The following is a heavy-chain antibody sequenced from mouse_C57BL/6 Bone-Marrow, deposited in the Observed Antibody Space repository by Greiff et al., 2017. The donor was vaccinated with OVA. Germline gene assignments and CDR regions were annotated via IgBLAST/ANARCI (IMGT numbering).Heavy chain of an antibody. CDR1: GYTFTSYW. D-gene: IGHD2-2*01. CDR2: IHPNSGST. V-gene: IGHV1-64*01. J-gene: IGHJ4*01. Sequence: QVQLQQPGAELVKPGASVKLSCKASGYTFTSYWMHWVKQRPGQGLEWIGMIHPNSGSTNYNEKFKSKATLTVDKSSSTAYMQLSSLTSEDSAVXYGAHGYDEGAAAKGDWGQGTSVTVSS. CDR3: AHGYDEGAAAKGD.